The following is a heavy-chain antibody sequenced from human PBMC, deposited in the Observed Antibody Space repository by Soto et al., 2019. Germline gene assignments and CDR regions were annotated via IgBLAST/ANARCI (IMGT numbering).Heavy chain of an antibody. CDR3: AREGIAVAINDD. Sequence: SSVNGSCKAAGGTFSSYTRSWARHATGQGLEWMGRIIPILGIAHYAQKFQCRVTITADTSTSTASMELSSLRSEDTAVYYCAREGIAVAINDDGGQGTLVTVSS. CDR1: GGTFSSYT. D-gene: IGHD6-19*01. J-gene: IGHJ4*02. CDR2: IIPILGIA. V-gene: IGHV1-69*04.